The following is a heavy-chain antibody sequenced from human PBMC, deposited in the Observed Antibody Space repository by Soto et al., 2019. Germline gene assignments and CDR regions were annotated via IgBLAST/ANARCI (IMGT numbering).Heavy chain of an antibody. J-gene: IGHJ4*02. Sequence: EVQLLESGGGLVEPGGSLRLSCAASGFTFSSYAMTWVRQAPGKGLEWVSAISGSGGSTYYADSVKGRFTSSRDNSKNTLYLQMNSLRAEDTAVYYCAKDRSYSYDQRIDYWGQGTLVTVSS. D-gene: IGHD5-18*01. CDR2: ISGSGGST. CDR1: GFTFSSYA. V-gene: IGHV3-23*01. CDR3: AKDRSYSYDQRIDY.